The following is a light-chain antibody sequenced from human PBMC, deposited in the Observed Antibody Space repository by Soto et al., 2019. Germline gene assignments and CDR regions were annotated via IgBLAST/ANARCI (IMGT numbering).Light chain of an antibody. CDR3: QHRGKWPRT. Sequence: EIVLTQSPATLSLSPGERATLSCRASQSVSSYLAWYQQKPGQAPRLLIYGASNRAPGIPARFSGSGSGTDFNLTISSLESEDFAVYYCQHRGKWPRTFGQGTKLEIK. CDR2: GAS. V-gene: IGKV3-11*01. CDR1: QSVSSY. J-gene: IGKJ2*01.